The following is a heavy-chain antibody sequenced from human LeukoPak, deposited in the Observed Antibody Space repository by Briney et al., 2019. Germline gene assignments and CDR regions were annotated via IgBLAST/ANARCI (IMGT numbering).Heavy chain of an antibody. J-gene: IGHJ4*02. CDR2: IYYSGTTT. D-gene: IGHD5-18*01. CDR3: ARGVAVGYSYGFIDY. Sequence: SETLSLTCTVSGDSISSYYWGWIRQPPGKGLEWIGYIYYSGTTTNYTPSLKSRVTISAETSKNQLSLKLSSVTAADTAVYYCARGVAVGYSYGFIDYWGQGTLVTVSS. V-gene: IGHV4-59*01. CDR1: GDSISSYY.